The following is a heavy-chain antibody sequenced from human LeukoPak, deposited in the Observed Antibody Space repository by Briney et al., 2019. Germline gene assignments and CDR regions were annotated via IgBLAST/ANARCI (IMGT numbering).Heavy chain of an antibody. V-gene: IGHV1-69*13. CDR2: IIPIFGTA. CDR1: GGTFSSHA. CDR3: ARDRTYGSGADSYYYYGMDV. J-gene: IGHJ6*02. Sequence: SVKVSCKASGGTFSSHAISWVRQAPGQGLEWMGGIIPIFGTANYAQKFQGRVTITADESTSTAYMELSSLRSEDTAVYYCARDRTYGSGADSYYYYGMDVWGQGTTVTVSS. D-gene: IGHD3-10*01.